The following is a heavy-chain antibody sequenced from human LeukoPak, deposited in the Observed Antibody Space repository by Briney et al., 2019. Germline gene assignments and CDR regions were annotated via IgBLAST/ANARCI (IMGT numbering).Heavy chain of an antibody. CDR1: GYTFTSYD. V-gene: IGHV1-8*03. D-gene: IGHD3-3*01. Sequence: ASVKVSCKASGYTFTSYDINWVRQATGQGLEWMGWMNPNSGNTGYAQKFQGRVTITRNTSISTAYMELSSLRSEDTAVYYCARVLLNNPTYYDFWSGYPDAFDIWGQGTMVTVSS. CDR3: ARVLLNNPTYYDFWSGYPDAFDI. J-gene: IGHJ3*02. CDR2: MNPNSGNT.